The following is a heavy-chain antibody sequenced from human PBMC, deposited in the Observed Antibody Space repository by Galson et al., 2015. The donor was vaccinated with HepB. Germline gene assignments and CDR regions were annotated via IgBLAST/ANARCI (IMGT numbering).Heavy chain of an antibody. Sequence: LSLTCAVYGGSFSGYYWSWIRQPPGKGLEWIGEINHSGSTNYNPSLKSRVTISVDTSKNQFSLKLSSVTAADTAVYYCATETEGSTVTTTNWFDPWGQGTLVTVSS. D-gene: IGHD4-17*01. CDR1: GGSFSGYY. J-gene: IGHJ5*02. V-gene: IGHV4-34*01. CDR3: ATETEGSTVTTTNWFDP. CDR2: INHSGST.